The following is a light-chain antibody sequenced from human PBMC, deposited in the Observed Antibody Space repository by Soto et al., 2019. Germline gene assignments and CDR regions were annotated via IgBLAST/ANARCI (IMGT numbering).Light chain of an antibody. Sequence: IQLTQSPSSLSASVGDRVTISCRASQGIANFLAWYQQKPGKAPKLLIYGASTLQSGVLSRFSGSGSGTDFTLTISSLQPEDFVSYHCQLRNSFPTPIGPGTKVDIK. J-gene: IGKJ3*01. CDR2: GAS. CDR3: QLRNSFPTP. V-gene: IGKV1-9*01. CDR1: QGIANF.